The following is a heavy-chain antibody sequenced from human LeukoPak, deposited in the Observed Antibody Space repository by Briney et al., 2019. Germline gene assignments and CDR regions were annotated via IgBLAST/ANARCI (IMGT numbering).Heavy chain of an antibody. J-gene: IGHJ5*02. CDR2: INPNSGGT. Sequence: ASVKVSCKASGYTFTGYYMHWVRQAPGQGLEWMGWINPNSGGTNYAQKFQGRVAMTRDTSISTAYMELSRLRSDDTAVYYCARDSGGGVMDSNWFDPWGQGTLVTVSS. V-gene: IGHV1-2*02. D-gene: IGHD3-16*01. CDR1: GYTFTGYY. CDR3: ARDSGGGVMDSNWFDP.